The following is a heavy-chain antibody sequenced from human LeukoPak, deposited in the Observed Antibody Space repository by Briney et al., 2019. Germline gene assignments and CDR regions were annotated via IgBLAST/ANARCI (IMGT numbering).Heavy chain of an antibody. CDR3: AISDGYCTSTTCYNPFDY. Sequence: SETLSLTCTVSGGSINNGGYYWGWIRQHPGKGLEWIGYIYYSGSTYYNPSLESRVTISLDTSMNQFSLRLNSVTAADTAVYYCAISDGYCTSTTCYNPFDYWGQGTLVTVSS. V-gene: IGHV4-31*03. J-gene: IGHJ4*02. CDR2: IYYSGST. CDR1: GGSINNGGYY. D-gene: IGHD2-2*02.